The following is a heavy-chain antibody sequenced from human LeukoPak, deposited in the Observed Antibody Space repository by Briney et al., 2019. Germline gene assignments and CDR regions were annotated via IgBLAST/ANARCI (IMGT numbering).Heavy chain of an antibody. Sequence: GGSLRLSCAASGFTFTNYNMNWVRQAPGKGLEWVSYISSSGSTIYYADSVKGRFTISRDNAKNSLYLQMNSLRAEDTAVYYCARGSGYCSSTSCYPDAFDIWGQGTMVTVSS. V-gene: IGHV3-48*04. CDR3: ARGSGYCSSTSCYPDAFDI. CDR2: ISSSGSTI. CDR1: GFTFTNYN. J-gene: IGHJ3*02. D-gene: IGHD2-2*03.